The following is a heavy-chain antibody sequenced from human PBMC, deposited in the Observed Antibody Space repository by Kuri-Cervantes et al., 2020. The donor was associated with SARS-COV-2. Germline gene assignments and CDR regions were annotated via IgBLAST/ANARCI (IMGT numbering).Heavy chain of an antibody. Sequence: ASVKVSCKASGYTFNIYDINWVRQAPGQGLEWMGWINPNSGGTNYAQKFQGRVTMTRDTSISTAYMELSRLRSDDTAVYYCARDYFDYWGQGTLVTVSS. CDR1: GYTFNIYD. J-gene: IGHJ4*02. CDR2: INPNSGGT. CDR3: ARDYFDY. V-gene: IGHV1-2*02.